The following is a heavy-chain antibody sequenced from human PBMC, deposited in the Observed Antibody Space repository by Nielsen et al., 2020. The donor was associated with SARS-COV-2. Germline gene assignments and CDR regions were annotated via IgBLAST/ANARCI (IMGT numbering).Heavy chain of an antibody. CDR3: AKVSDSSGYSDY. V-gene: IGHV3-9*02. CDR1: GLTSSSYV. D-gene: IGHD3-22*01. Sequence: SLKISCVASGLTSSSYVMNWVRQAPGKGLEWVSGISWNSGSIGYADSVKGRFTISRDNAKNSLYLQMNSLRAEDTALYYCAKVSDSSGYSDYWGQGTLVTVSS. J-gene: IGHJ4*02. CDR2: ISWNSGSI.